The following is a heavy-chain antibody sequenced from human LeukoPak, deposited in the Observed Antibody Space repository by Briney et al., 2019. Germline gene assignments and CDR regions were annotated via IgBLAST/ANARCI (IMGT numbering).Heavy chain of an antibody. J-gene: IGHJ4*02. D-gene: IGHD6-19*01. V-gene: IGHV4-34*01. CDR3: ARGLTFFPDRAVAGPVFDY. Sequence: SETLSLTCAVYGGSFSGYYWSWIRQPPGKGLEWIGEINHSGSTNYNPSLKSRVTISVDTSKNQFSLKLSSVTAADTAVYYCARGLTFFPDRAVAGPVFDYWGQETLVRLL. CDR1: GGSFSGYY. CDR2: INHSGST.